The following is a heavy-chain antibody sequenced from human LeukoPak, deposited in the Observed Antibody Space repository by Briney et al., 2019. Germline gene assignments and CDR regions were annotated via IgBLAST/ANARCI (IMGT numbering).Heavy chain of an antibody. CDR3: ARDQVVVVAANYYYYYGMDV. Sequence: TSETLSLTCIVSGGSISSYYWGWIRQPPGKGLEWIGYIYYSGSTNYNPSLKSRVTISVDTSKNQFSLKLSSVTAADTAVYYCARDQVVVVAANYYYYYGMDVWGQGTTVTVSS. CDR1: GGSISSYY. V-gene: IGHV4-59*01. CDR2: IYYSGST. J-gene: IGHJ6*02. D-gene: IGHD2-15*01.